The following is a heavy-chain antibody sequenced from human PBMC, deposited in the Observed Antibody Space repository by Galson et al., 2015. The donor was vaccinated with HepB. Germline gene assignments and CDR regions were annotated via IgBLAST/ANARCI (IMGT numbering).Heavy chain of an antibody. Sequence: SVKVSCKASNYSFTVYGVNWVRQAPGQGLEWMGWITTHSGETKSAQKFQGRVTMTTDASTRTAYMELGSLTSDDTAVYFCARADTDMGGYYGMDVWAKGPRSSSP. CDR2: ITTHSGET. CDR1: NYSFTVYG. D-gene: IGHD5-18*01. J-gene: IGHJ6*02. V-gene: IGHV1-18*01. CDR3: ARADTDMGGYYGMDV.